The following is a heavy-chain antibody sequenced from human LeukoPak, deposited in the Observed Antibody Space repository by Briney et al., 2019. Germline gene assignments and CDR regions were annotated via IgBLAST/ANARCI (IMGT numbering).Heavy chain of an antibody. D-gene: IGHD3-3*01. J-gene: IGHJ4*02. CDR2: VSDRDDST. CDR3: AKDHYWSIDY. Sequence: GGSLRLSCAASGFTFRTFAMSWVRQAPGKGLEWVSTVSDRDDSTHYADSVKGRFTISRDIAKNTLYLQMNSLRAEDTGVYYCAKDHYWSIDYWGRGTLVTVSS. V-gene: IGHV3-23*01. CDR1: GFTFRTFA.